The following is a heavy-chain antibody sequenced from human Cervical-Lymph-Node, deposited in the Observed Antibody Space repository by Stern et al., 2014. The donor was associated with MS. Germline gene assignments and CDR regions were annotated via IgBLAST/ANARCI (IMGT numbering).Heavy chain of an antibody. CDR1: GYSFTTHY. J-gene: IGHJ5*02. D-gene: IGHD1-1*01. V-gene: IGHV1-46*03. Sequence: QVQLMQSGAEVKKPGASVNVSCEASGYSFTTHYMHWIRQAPGGGLEGVGMINPNSGATSYARQFQGRVIITRDTSTSTIYMELTGLRSEDTALYFCTRVQRERRALDHLDPWGQGTLVTVSS. CDR3: TRVQRERRALDHLDP. CDR2: INPNSGAT.